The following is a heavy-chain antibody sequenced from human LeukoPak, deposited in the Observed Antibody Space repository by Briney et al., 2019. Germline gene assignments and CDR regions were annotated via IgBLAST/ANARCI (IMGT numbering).Heavy chain of an antibody. V-gene: IGHV4-30-4*08. CDR3: ARSNIAAAGNDY. D-gene: IGHD6-13*01. CDR1: GGSISSGDYY. Sequence: PSQTLSLTCTVSGGSISSGDYYWSWIRQPPGKGLEWNGYIYYSGSTYYNPSLKSRVPITVDTSKNQFSLKLSSVTAADTAVYYCARSNIAAAGNDYWGQGTLVTVSS. J-gene: IGHJ4*02. CDR2: IYYSGST.